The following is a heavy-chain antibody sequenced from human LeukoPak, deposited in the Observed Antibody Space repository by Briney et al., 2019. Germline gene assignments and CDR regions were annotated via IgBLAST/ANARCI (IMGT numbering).Heavy chain of an antibody. J-gene: IGHJ4*02. Sequence: ASVKVSCKASGYTFTGYYMHWVRQAPGQGLEWMGWINPNSGGTNYAQKFQGRVTMTRDTSISTAYMELSRLRSDDTAVYYCARTSVEESYYDFWSGYWDGFDYWGQGTLVTVSS. V-gene: IGHV1-2*02. CDR3: ARTSVEESYYDFWSGYWDGFDY. CDR2: INPNSGGT. D-gene: IGHD3-3*01. CDR1: GYTFTGYY.